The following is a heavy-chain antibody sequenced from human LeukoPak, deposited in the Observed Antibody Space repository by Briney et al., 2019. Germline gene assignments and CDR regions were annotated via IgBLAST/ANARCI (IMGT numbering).Heavy chain of an antibody. CDR2: INHSGST. V-gene: IGHV4-34*01. CDR1: GGSFSGYY. Sequence: SETLSLTCAVYGGSFSGYYWSWIRQPPGKGLEWTGEINHSGSTNYNPSLKSRVTISVDTSKNQFSLKLSSVTAADTAVYYCARGAQYYYGSGSYLAYWGQGTLVTVSS. J-gene: IGHJ4*02. CDR3: ARGAQYYYGSGSYLAY. D-gene: IGHD3-10*01.